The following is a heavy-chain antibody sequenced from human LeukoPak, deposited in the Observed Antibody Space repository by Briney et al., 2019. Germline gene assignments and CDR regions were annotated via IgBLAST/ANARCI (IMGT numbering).Heavy chain of an antibody. CDR2: ISGSGGST. CDR1: GFTFSSYA. Sequence: GGSLRLSCAASGFTFSSYAMRWVRQAPGKGLEWVSAISGSGGSTYYADSVKGRFTISRDNSKNTLYLQMNSLRAEDTAVYYCAKDRRWTDYGDYVWGQGTLVTVSS. D-gene: IGHD4-17*01. CDR3: AKDRRWTDYGDYV. V-gene: IGHV3-23*01. J-gene: IGHJ4*02.